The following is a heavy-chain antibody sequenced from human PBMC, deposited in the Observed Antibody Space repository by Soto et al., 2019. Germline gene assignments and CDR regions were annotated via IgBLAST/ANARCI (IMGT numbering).Heavy chain of an antibody. CDR2: ISAHNGNT. J-gene: IGHJ4*02. D-gene: IGHD1-1*01. CDR1: GYAFTTYG. V-gene: IGHV1-18*01. CDR3: ARGRYGDY. Sequence: QVHLVQSGAEVKKPGASVKVSCKGSGYAFTTYGITWVRQAPGQGLEWMGWISAHNGNTNYAQKLQGRVTVTRDTSTSTAYRELRSLRSDYTAVYYCARGRYGDYWGQGALVTGSS.